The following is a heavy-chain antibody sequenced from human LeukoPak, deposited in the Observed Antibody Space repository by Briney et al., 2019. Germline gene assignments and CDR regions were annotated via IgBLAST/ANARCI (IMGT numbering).Heavy chain of an antibody. D-gene: IGHD3-10*01. V-gene: IGHV4-4*07. CDR1: GGSISSYY. CDR3: AKDGLWLGESQYYFEY. J-gene: IGHJ4*02. CDR2: IYTSGST. Sequence: SETRSLTCTVSGGSISSYYWSWIRQPAGKGLEWIGRIYTSGSTNYNPSLKSRVTMSVDTSKNQFSLKLSSVTAADTAVYYCAKDGLWLGESQYYFEYWGQGTLVTVSS.